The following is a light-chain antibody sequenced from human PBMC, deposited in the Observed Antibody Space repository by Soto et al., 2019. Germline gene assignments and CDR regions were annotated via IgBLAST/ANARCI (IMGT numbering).Light chain of an antibody. V-gene: IGKV3D-20*02. CDR2: GSS. CDR1: QSISNRY. CDR3: QQRSNWPTT. Sequence: EIVLTQSPGTLTLSPGDRGTLSCRASQSISNRYLAWYQQKPGQAPRLLIYGSSNRATGIPDRFGGSGSGTDFTLTISSLEPEDFAVYYCQQRSNWPTTFGQGTRLEIK. J-gene: IGKJ5*01.